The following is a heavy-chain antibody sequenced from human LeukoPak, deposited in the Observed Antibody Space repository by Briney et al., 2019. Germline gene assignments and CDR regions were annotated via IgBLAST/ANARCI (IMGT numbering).Heavy chain of an antibody. J-gene: IGHJ4*02. Sequence: PGGSLRLSCAASGFIFTNYFMSWVSQAPGKGLDGVSSIKDDGSEKYYVDSVRGPFTISRDNTKNSLYLQMSSLRAEDTAVYYCATDRGWRTSGYYLYYFEYWGQGTLVTFSS. CDR3: ATDRGWRTSGYYLYYFEY. D-gene: IGHD3-3*01. CDR2: IKDDGSEK. V-gene: IGHV3-7*01. CDR1: GFIFTNYF.